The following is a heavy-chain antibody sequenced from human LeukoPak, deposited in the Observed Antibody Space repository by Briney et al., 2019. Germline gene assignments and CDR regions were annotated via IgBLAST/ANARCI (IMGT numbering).Heavy chain of an antibody. V-gene: IGHV5-51*01. CDR2: IYPGDSDT. J-gene: IGHJ6*03. CDR1: GYSFTSYW. D-gene: IGHD5-24*01. Sequence: GESLKISCKGSGYSFTSYWIGWVRQMPGKGLEWMGIIYPGDSDTRYSPSFQGQVTISADKSISTAYLQWSSLKASDTAMYYCARLPVRGHHYYYYYMDVWGKGTTVTVSS. CDR3: ARLPVRGHHYYYYYMDV.